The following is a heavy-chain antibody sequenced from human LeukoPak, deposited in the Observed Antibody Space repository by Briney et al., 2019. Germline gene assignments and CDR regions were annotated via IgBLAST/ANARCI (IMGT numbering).Heavy chain of an antibody. D-gene: IGHD3-10*01. CDR1: GFTFSSYA. CDR2: ISGSGGST. J-gene: IGHJ4*02. V-gene: IGHV3-23*01. Sequence: GGSLRLSCAASGFTFSSYAMSWVRQAPGKGLEWVSAISGSGGSTYYADSVKGRFTISRDNSKNTLYLQMNSLRAEDTAVYYCAKLIHRRGGSGSYLSAPGSDYWGQGTLVTVSS. CDR3: AKLIHRRGGSGSYLSAPGSDY.